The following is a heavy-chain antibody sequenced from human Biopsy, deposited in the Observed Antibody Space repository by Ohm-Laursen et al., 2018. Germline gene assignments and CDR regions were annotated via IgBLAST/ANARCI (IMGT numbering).Heavy chain of an antibody. CDR2: ISYRGTT. CDR1: GGSIRSNGFY. D-gene: IGHD3-16*02. J-gene: IGHJ4*02. Sequence: GTLSLTCTVSGGSIRSNGFYWGWIRQPPGKGLEWIGSISYRGTTSYNPSLKSRVAISVDTSKNQLSLSLNSVMAADTAVYYCTRVRTFGGVIGGYYFDSWGQGILVTVSS. V-gene: IGHV4-39*07. CDR3: TRVRTFGGVIGGYYFDS.